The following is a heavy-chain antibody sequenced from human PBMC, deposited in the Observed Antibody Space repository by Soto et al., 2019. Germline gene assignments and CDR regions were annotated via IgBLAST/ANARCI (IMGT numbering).Heavy chain of an antibody. CDR2: IPGSE. CDR1: GFTFRNFA. J-gene: IGHJ4*02. V-gene: IGHV3-23*01. D-gene: IGHD4-17*01. CDR3: AKQPTPTVTGFFDS. Sequence: EVQLLESGGDLVQPGGSLRLSCVGSGFTFRNFAMGWVRQAPGKGLEWVSTIPGSEHYADSVKGRFTISRNNSKNSLFLQMSGLRVDDKAVYYCAKQPTPTVTGFFDSWGQGALVTVSS.